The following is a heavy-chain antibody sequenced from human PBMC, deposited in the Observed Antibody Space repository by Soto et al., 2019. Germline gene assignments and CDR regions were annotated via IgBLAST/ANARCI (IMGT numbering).Heavy chain of an antibody. Sequence: QVQLQESGPGLVKPSQTLSLTCTVSGCSISSGNYYWSWIRQHPGKVLEWIGYLYYSGITHYNPSVESRVTLSVDTSKNHSFLKLGAVTASATAVSYWASTYYNARSGPLDSWGQGTLVTVSS. J-gene: IGHJ4*02. CDR3: ASTYYNARSGPLDS. CDR2: LYYSGIT. V-gene: IGHV4-31*03. CDR1: GCSISSGNYY. D-gene: IGHD3-22*01.